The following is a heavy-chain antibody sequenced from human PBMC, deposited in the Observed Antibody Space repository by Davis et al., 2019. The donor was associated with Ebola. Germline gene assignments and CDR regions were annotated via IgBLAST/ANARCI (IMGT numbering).Heavy chain of an antibody. CDR2: INPNSGGT. CDR1: GYTFTGYY. CDR3: ARGVGRAYCGGDCYHFDY. Sequence: ASVKVSCKASGYTFTGYYMHWVRQAPGQGLEWMGWINPNSGGTNYAQKFQGRVTMTRDTSISTAYMELSRLRSDDTAMYYCARGVGRAYCGGDCYHFDYWGQGTLVTVSS. D-gene: IGHD2-21*02. V-gene: IGHV1-2*02. J-gene: IGHJ4*02.